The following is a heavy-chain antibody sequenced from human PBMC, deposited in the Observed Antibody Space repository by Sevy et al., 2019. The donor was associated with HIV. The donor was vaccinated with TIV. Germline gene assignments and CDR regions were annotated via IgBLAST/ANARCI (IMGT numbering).Heavy chain of an antibody. Sequence: SGPTLVNPTQTLTLTCTFSGFSLSTSGMCVSWIRQPPGKALEWLALIDWDDDKYYSTSLKTRLTISKDTSKNQVVLTMTIMDPVDTATYYCARIRGFGELSWYYGMDVWGQGTTVTVSS. CDR1: GFSLSTSGMC. CDR2: IDWDDDK. CDR3: ARIRGFGELSWYYGMDV. V-gene: IGHV2-70*01. D-gene: IGHD3-10*01. J-gene: IGHJ6*02.